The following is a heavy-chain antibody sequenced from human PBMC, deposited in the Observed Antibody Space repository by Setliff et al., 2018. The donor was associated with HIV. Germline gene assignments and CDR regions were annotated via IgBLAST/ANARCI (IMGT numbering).Heavy chain of an antibody. Sequence: SETLSLTCTVSGGSISIYYWSWLRQPPGKGLEWIGYIYYSGSTNYTSSLKSRVSISVDTPKNQFSLKLNTVTVADTAVYFCARSLPGYGDYYFDYWGQGTLVTVSS. CDR1: GGSISIYY. CDR3: ARSLPGYGDYYFDY. CDR2: IYYSGST. V-gene: IGHV4-59*08. D-gene: IGHD4-17*01. J-gene: IGHJ4*02.